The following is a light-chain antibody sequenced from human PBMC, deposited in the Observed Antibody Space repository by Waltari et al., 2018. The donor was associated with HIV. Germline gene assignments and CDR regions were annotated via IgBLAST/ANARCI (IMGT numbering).Light chain of an antibody. J-gene: IGLJ3*02. CDR3: CSYVSEIVPCV. V-gene: IGLV2-23*02. CDR1: NSDVRAYNL. Sequence: QTDLTQPASVSGSPGQSTTISCTGTNSDVRAYNLVSWYQQHQGKAPRLILYDVSERPAGVSNRFTGSKSGNTASLTISGLQAEDEADYYCCSYVSEIVPCVFGGGTKLTVL. CDR2: DVS.